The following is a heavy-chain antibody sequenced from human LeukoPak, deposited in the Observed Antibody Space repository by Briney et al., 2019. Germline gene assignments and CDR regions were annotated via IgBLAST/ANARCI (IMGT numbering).Heavy chain of an antibody. CDR2: IHTSGSI. CDR3: ARARDIVVSSNIYYFDY. D-gene: IGHD2-2*01. J-gene: IGHJ4*02. V-gene: IGHV4-4*07. Sequence: SSETLSLTCTVSGGSISGHYWSWIRQPAGKGLEWIGRIHTSGSIIYNPSLKSRVTMSVDTSKNQFSLKLSSVTAADTAVYYCARARDIVVSSNIYYFDYWGQGTLVTVSS. CDR1: GGSISGHY.